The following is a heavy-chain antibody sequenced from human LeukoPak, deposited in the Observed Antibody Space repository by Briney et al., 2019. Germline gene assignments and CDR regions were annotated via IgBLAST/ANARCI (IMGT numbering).Heavy chain of an antibody. CDR2: IKQDGSEK. J-gene: IGHJ4*02. V-gene: IGHV3-7*01. Sequence: GGSLRLSCAASGFIFSRYWMSWVRQAPGKGLEWVANIKQDGSEKYYVDSVKGRFTISRDNAKNSLYLQMNSLGAEDTAVYYCARVGLLWFGETIHWGQGTLVTVPS. CDR1: GFIFSRYW. CDR3: ARVGLLWFGETIH. D-gene: IGHD3-10*01.